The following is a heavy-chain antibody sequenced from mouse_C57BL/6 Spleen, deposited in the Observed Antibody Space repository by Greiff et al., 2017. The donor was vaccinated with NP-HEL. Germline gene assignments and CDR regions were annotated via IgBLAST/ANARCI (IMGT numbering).Heavy chain of an antibody. CDR2: ISNGGGST. V-gene: IGHV5-12*01. Sequence: EVQGVESGGGLVQPGGSLKLSCAASGFTFSDYYMYWVRQTPEKRLEWVAYISNGGGSTYYPDTVKGRFTISRDNAKNTLYLQMSRLKSEDTAMYYCARHPPIYDGYLDYWGQGTTLTVSS. D-gene: IGHD2-3*01. CDR3: ARHPPIYDGYLDY. CDR1: GFTFSDYY. J-gene: IGHJ2*01.